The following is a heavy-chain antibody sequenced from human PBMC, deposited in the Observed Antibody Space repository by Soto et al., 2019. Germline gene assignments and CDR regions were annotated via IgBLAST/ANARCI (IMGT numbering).Heavy chain of an antibody. CDR2: IYSGGST. J-gene: IGHJ3*02. CDR3: ARDLDSSSEDAFDI. Sequence: GGSLRLSCAASGFTVSSNYMSWVRQAPGKGLEWVSVIYSGGSTYYADSVKGRFTIYRDNSKNTLYLQMNSLRAEDTAVYYCARDLDSSSEDAFDIWGQGTMVTVSS. CDR1: GFTVSSNY. V-gene: IGHV3-66*01. D-gene: IGHD6-6*01.